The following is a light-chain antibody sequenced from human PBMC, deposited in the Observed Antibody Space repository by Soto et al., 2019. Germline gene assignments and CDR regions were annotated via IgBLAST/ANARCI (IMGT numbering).Light chain of an antibody. Sequence: DIQMTQSPSTLSGSVGDRVTITCRASQTSSSGLAWYQQKPGKAPKRLIYKASTLKSGVPPRFSGSGSGTEFTLTISSRQPDDFATYYCQHYNRYSEAFGQGTKVDIK. V-gene: IGKV1-5*03. CDR1: QTSSSG. CDR3: QHYNRYSEA. CDR2: KAS. J-gene: IGKJ1*01.